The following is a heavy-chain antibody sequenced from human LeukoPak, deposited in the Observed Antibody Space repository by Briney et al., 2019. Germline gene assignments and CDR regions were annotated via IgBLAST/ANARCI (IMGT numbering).Heavy chain of an antibody. D-gene: IGHD1-14*01. Sequence: GGSLRLSCAASGFKFDAYPMSWVRQAPGKGLEWVSSISDSGGITHYAESVRGRFSLSRDNFEKTLYLEMNRLSAEDTAVYYCAKGKINHDGAFDIWSQGTRVIVAS. J-gene: IGHJ3*02. CDR3: AKGKINHDGAFDI. CDR1: GFKFDAYP. CDR2: ISDSGGIT. V-gene: IGHV3-23*01.